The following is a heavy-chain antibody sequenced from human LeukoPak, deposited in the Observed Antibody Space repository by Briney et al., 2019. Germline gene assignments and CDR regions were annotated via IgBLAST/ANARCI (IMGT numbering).Heavy chain of an antibody. V-gene: IGHV3-23*01. Sequence: GGSLRLSCAASGFKFSSYAMTWVRQAPGKGLEWVSAISGSGASTYYTDSVKGRFTISRDNSKNTLYLQMNSLRAEDTAVYYCAKVTTVTTPTYGYFGLWGRGTLVTVSS. CDR3: AKVTTVTTPTYGYFGL. D-gene: IGHD4-17*01. J-gene: IGHJ2*01. CDR1: GFKFSSYA. CDR2: ISGSGAST.